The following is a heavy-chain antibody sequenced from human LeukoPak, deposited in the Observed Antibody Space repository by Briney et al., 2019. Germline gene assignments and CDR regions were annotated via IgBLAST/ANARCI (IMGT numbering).Heavy chain of an antibody. CDR1: GGSISSYY. J-gene: IGHJ4*02. V-gene: IGHV4-59*12. D-gene: IGHD1-26*01. CDR3: TRGRWISGSYYNFDY. CDR2: IYYSGST. Sequence: PSETLSLTCTVSGGSISSYYWSWIRQPPGKGLEWIGYIYYSGSTNYSPSLKSRVTISADTSNYQFSLKLNSVTAADTAVYHCTRGRWISGSYYNFDYWGQGTLVTVSS.